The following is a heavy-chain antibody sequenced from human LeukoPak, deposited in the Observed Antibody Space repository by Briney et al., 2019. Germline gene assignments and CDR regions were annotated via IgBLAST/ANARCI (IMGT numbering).Heavy chain of an antibody. Sequence: KPVGSLRLSCAASGFTFSSYSTNWVRQAPGKGLEWISSISSSSSYIYYADSVKGRFTISRDNAKNSLYLQMNSLRAEDTAVYYRARDRSYDSSGYYEFDYWGQGTLVTVSS. D-gene: IGHD3-22*01. J-gene: IGHJ4*02. CDR3: ARDRSYDSSGYYEFDY. CDR1: GFTFSSYS. CDR2: ISSSSSYI. V-gene: IGHV3-21*01.